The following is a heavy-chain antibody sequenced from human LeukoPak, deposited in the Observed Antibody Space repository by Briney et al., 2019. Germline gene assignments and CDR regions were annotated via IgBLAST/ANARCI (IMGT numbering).Heavy chain of an antibody. J-gene: IGHJ4*02. D-gene: IGHD6-19*01. V-gene: IGHV3-30*18. CDR3: AKDLNGYSSG. CDR2: ISYDGSNK. CDR1: GFTFSGDG. Sequence: PGRSLRLSCAASGFTFSGDGMHWVRQAPGKGLEWVAVISYDGSNKYYADSVKGRFTISRDNSKNTLYLQMNSLRAEDTAVYYCAKDLNGYSSGWGQGTLVTVSS.